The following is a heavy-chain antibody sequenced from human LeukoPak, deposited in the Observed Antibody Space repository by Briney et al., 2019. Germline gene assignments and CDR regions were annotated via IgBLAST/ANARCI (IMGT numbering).Heavy chain of an antibody. CDR1: GFTFSDYY. CDR3: ARDVGSGDYEDY. Sequence: GGSLRLSCAASGFTFSDYYMSWIRQAPGKGLEWVSYISSSSSYTNYADSVKARFTISRDNAKNSLYLQMNSLRAEDTAVCYCARDVGSGDYEDYWGQGTLVTVSS. V-gene: IGHV3-11*05. J-gene: IGHJ4*02. D-gene: IGHD4-17*01. CDR2: ISSSSSYT.